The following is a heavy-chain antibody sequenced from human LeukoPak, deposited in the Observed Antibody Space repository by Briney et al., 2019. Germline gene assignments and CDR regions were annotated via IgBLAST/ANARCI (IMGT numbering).Heavy chain of an antibody. CDR2: ISGSGGST. J-gene: IGHJ5*02. CDR1: GFTFSSYE. CDR3: AKDPRQQVVGYFDP. D-gene: IGHD6-13*01. Sequence: GGSLRLSCAASGFTFSSYEMNWVRQAPGKGLEWVSAISGSGGSTYYADSVKGRFTISRDNSKNTLYPQMNSLRAEGTAAYYCAKDPRQQVVGYFDPWGQGTLVTVSS. V-gene: IGHV3-23*01.